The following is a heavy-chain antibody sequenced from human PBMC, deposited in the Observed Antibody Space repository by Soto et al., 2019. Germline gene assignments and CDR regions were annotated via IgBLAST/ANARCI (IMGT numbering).Heavy chain of an antibody. V-gene: IGHV1-69*13. J-gene: IGHJ4*02. CDR2: IIPIFGTA. CDR3: ARDGYSSSSFDY. Sequence: AASVKVSCKASGGTFSSYAISWVRQAPGQGLEWMGGIIPIFGTANYAQKFQGRVTITADESTSTAYMELSSLRSEDTAVYYCARDGYSSSSFDYWGQGTLVTVSS. CDR1: GGTFSSYA. D-gene: IGHD6-13*01.